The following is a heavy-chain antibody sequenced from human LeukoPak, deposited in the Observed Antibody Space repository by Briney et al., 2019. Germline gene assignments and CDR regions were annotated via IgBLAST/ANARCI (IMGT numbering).Heavy chain of an antibody. CDR2: IKQDGSEK. CDR1: GFTFSTYW. V-gene: IGHV3-7*01. Sequence: GGSLRLSCAASGFTFSTYWMSWVRQAPGKGLEWVAKIKQDGSEKYYVDSVKGRFTISRDNAKNSLYLPMNSLRAEDTAVYYCARDLGPFDPWGQGTLVTVSS. D-gene: IGHD7-27*01. J-gene: IGHJ5*02. CDR3: ARDLGPFDP.